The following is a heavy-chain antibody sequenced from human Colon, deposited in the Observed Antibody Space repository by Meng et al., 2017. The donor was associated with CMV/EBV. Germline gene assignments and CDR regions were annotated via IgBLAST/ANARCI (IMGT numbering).Heavy chain of an antibody. D-gene: IGHD2-8*01. CDR3: ARRPYCTNGVCYSSNDY. Sequence: ASVKVSCKASGGTFSNYPVNWVRQAPGQGLEWMGGVNPKSGDTHYAQKFQGRITMTRDTSLNTTYMELSSLRSDDTAIYFCARRPYCTNGVCYSSNDYWGQGTLVTVSS. J-gene: IGHJ4*02. V-gene: IGHV1-2*02. CDR1: GGTFSNYP. CDR2: VNPKSGDT.